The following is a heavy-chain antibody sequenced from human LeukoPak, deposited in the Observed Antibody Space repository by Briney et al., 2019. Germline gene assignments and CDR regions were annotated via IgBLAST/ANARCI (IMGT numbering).Heavy chain of an antibody. CDR1: GYTFTSYD. J-gene: IGHJ4*02. CDR3: SGFTDSSGYQFYY. CDR2: MNPNSGNT. V-gene: IGHV1-8*01. D-gene: IGHD3-22*01. Sequence: ASVKVSCKASGYTFTSYDINWVRQATGQGLEWMGWMNPNSGNTGYAQKFQGRVTMTRNTSISTAYMELSSLRSEDTAVYYCSGFTDSSGYQFYYWGQGTLITVSS.